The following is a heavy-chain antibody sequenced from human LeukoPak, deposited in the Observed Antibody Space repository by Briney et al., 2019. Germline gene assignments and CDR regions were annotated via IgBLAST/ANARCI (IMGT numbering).Heavy chain of an antibody. J-gene: IGHJ4*02. CDR2: IDSNSNFM. CDR3: AKDSHSWSRDY. Sequence: GGSLRLSCAASGFTFGSYSMTWVRQAPGKGLEWVSLIDSNSNFMNYADSVKDRFTISRDNAKKSLYLEMNSLRAEDTAVYYCAKDSHSWSRDYWGQGTLVTVSS. CDR1: GFTFGSYS. V-gene: IGHV3-21*01. D-gene: IGHD6-13*01.